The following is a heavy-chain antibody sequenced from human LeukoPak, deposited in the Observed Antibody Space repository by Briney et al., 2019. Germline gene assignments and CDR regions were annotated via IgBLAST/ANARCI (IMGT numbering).Heavy chain of an antibody. CDR1: GYTFTSYG. CDR3: ARGDIVATRAFDY. CDR2: IIPIFGTA. D-gene: IGHD5-12*01. V-gene: IGHV1-69*06. J-gene: IGHJ4*02. Sequence: SVKVSCKASGYTFTSYGISWVRQAPGQGLEWMGWIIPIFGTANYAQKFQGRVTITADKSTSTAYMELSSLRSEDTAVYYCARGDIVATRAFDYWGQGTLVTVSS.